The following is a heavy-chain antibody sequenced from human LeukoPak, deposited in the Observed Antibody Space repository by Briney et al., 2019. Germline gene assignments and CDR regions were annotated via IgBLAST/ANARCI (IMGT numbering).Heavy chain of an antibody. CDR3: ARAMVRETYFDY. V-gene: IGHV1-2*02. CDR2: INPNSGGT. Sequence: ASVKVSCKASGYTFTGYYMHWVRPAPGQGLEWMGWINPNSGGTNYAQKFQGRVTMTRDTSISTAYMELSRLRSDDTAVYYCARAMVRETYFDYWGQGTLVTVSS. J-gene: IGHJ4*02. D-gene: IGHD3-10*01. CDR1: GYTFTGYY.